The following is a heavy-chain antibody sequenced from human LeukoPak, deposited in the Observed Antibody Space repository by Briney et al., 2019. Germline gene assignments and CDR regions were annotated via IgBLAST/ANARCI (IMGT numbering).Heavy chain of an antibody. D-gene: IGHD1-26*01. Sequence: SETLSLTCTVSGVFVSSYYWSWSRQPPGKGLEWIGYINPSGTTDYNPSLKSRVTISVDTSKNQFSLRLISVTTADTAVYYCARIMGHFDFWGPGTLVTVSS. CDR3: ARIMGHFDF. CDR2: INPSGTT. V-gene: IGHV4-59*02. CDR1: GVFVSSYY. J-gene: IGHJ4*02.